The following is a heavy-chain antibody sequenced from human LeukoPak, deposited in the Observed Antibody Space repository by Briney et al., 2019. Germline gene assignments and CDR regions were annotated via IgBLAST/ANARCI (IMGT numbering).Heavy chain of an antibody. V-gene: IGHV4-4*07. CDR3: ARFYCSSTSCHEL. D-gene: IGHD2-2*01. CDR2: IYTSGST. CDR1: GGSISSYY. J-gene: IGHJ4*02. Sequence: KPSETLSLTCTVSGGSISSYYWSWIRQPAGKGLEWIGRIYTSGSTNYNPSLKSRVTMSVDTSKNRFSLKLSSVTAADTAVYYCARFYCSSTSCHELWGQGTLVTVSS.